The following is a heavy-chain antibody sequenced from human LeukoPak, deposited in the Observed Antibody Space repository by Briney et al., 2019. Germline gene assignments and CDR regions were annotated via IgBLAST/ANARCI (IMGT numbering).Heavy chain of an antibody. V-gene: IGHV3-48*01. D-gene: IGHD1-20*01. Sequence: PGGSLRLSCAASGFTFSSYSMNWVRQAPGKGLEWVSYISSSSSTIYYADSVKGRFTISRDNAKNSLYLQMNSLRAEDTAVYYCAGGGGITGTTNYFDYWGQGTLVTVSS. CDR2: ISSSSSTI. CDR3: AGGGGITGTTNYFDY. J-gene: IGHJ4*02. CDR1: GFTFSSYS.